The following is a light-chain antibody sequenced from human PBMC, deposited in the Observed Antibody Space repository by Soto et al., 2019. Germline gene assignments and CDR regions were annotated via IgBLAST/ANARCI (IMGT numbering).Light chain of an antibody. CDR2: HTN. CDR3: LLYSGGNWV. J-gene: IGLJ3*02. V-gene: IGLV7-43*01. Sequence: QAVVTQEPSLTVSPGGTVTLTCGGSTGPVTSGFHPNWFQQQPGKAPRTLIYHTNNRHSWTPGRFSGSLLGDKAALTLSGVQPEEEADYCWLLYSGGNWVFGGGTKLTVL. CDR1: TGPVTSGFH.